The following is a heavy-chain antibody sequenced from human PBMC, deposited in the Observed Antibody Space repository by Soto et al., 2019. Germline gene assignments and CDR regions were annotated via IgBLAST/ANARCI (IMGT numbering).Heavy chain of an antibody. CDR2: IYTSGST. D-gene: IGHD6-13*01. V-gene: IGHV4-4*07. Sequence: PSETLSLTCTVSGGSISSYYWSWIRQPAGKGLEWIGRIYTSGSTNYNPSLKSRVTMSVDTSKNQFSLKLSSVTAADTAVYYCARDRYSSSWGHYYGMDVWGQGTTVTVSS. J-gene: IGHJ6*02. CDR1: GGSISSYY. CDR3: ARDRYSSSWGHYYGMDV.